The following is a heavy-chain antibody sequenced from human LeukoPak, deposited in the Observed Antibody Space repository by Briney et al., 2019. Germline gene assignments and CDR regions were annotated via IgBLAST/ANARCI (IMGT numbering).Heavy chain of an antibody. CDR1: GYTFTGYY. J-gene: IGHJ6*02. CDR3: ARALKWHYGMDV. Sequence: ASVKVSCKASGYTFTGYYMHWVRQAPGQGLEWMGWINPNSGGTNYARKFQGWVTMTRDTSISTAYMELSRLRSDDTAVYYCARALKWHYGMDVWGQGTTVTVSS. CDR2: INPNSGGT. D-gene: IGHD5-12*01. V-gene: IGHV1-2*04.